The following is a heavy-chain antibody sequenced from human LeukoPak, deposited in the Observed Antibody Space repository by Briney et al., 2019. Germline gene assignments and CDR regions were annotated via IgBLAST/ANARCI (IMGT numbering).Heavy chain of an antibody. D-gene: IGHD6-19*01. CDR2: ISGSGGST. Sequence: GGSLRLSCAASGFTSSSYAMSWVRQAPGKGLEWVSAISGSGGSTYYADSVKGRFTISRDNAKNSLYLQMNSLRAEDTAVYYCARGSSGIAVAGPDYWGQGTLVTVSS. CDR1: GFTSSSYA. V-gene: IGHV3-23*01. J-gene: IGHJ4*02. CDR3: ARGSSGIAVAGPDY.